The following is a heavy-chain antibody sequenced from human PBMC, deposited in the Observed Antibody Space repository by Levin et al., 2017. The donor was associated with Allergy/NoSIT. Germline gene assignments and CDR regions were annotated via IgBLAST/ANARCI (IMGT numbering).Heavy chain of an antibody. D-gene: IGHD2-15*01. CDR3: AKGTYLNVCSGGSCSRGIDF. Sequence: QPGGSLRLSCAASGFTFSSYGMNWVRQAPGKGLEWVSTISSSGGSTWYADSVKGRFTISRDNSKNTLYLQMNSLRPEDTAVYFCAKGTYLNVCSGGSCSRGIDFWGQGTLVTVSS. J-gene: IGHJ4*02. CDR1: GFTFSSYG. V-gene: IGHV3-23*01. CDR2: ISSSGGST.